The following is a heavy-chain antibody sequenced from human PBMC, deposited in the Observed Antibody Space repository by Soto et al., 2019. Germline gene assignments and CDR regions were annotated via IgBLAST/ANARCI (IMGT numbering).Heavy chain of an antibody. Sequence: SETLSLTCTVSGGSISSYYWSWIRQPPGKGLEWIGYIYYSGSTNYNPSLKSRVTISVDTSKNQFSLKLSSVTAADTAVYYCARTYYYDSTAFVIWGQGTMVTVS. J-gene: IGHJ3*02. CDR1: GGSISSYY. CDR2: IYYSGST. CDR3: ARTYYYDSTAFVI. V-gene: IGHV4-59*01. D-gene: IGHD3-22*01.